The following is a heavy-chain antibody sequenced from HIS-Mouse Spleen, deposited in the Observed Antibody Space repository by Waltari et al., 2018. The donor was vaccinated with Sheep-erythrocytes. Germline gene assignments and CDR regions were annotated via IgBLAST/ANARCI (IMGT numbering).Heavy chain of an antibody. J-gene: IGHJ4*02. D-gene: IGHD1-26*01. CDR3: ARLELGQFDY. V-gene: IGHV4-59*08. Sequence: QVQLQESGPGLVKPSETLSLTCTVSGGPLSSYYWSWIRQPTGKGLEWFGYIYYSGSTNYNPSLKSRVTISVDTSKNQFSLKLSAVTATDTAVYYFARLELGQFDYWGQGTLVTVSS. CDR2: IYYSGST. CDR1: GGPLSSYY.